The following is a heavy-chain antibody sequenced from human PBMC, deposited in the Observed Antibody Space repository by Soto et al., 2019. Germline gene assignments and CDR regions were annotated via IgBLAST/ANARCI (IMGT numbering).Heavy chain of an antibody. V-gene: IGHV4-39*01. D-gene: IGHD3-10*01. J-gene: IGHJ6*02. Sequence: SATLSLTCTVSGGSISSSSYYWGWIRQPPGKGLEWIGSIYYSGSTYYNPSLKSRVTISVDTSKNQFSLKLSSVTAADTAVYYCARAYYYGPGSQTPSMDVWGQGTTVTVSS. CDR2: IYYSGST. CDR1: GGSISSSSYY. CDR3: ARAYYYGPGSQTPSMDV.